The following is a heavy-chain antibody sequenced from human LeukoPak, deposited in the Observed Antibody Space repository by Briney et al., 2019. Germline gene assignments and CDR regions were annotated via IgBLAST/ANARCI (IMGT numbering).Heavy chain of an antibody. CDR2: IYPGDSDT. V-gene: IGHV5-51*01. D-gene: IGHD3-10*01. CDR1: GYSFTSYW. CDR3: ARPHMVRGVLNWFDP. J-gene: IGHJ5*02. Sequence: GESLKISCKGSGYSFTSYWIGWVRQMPGKGLEWMGIIYPGDSDTRYSPSFQGQVTISADKSISTAYLQWSSLKASDTAMYYCARPHMVRGVLNWFDPWGQGTLVTVSS.